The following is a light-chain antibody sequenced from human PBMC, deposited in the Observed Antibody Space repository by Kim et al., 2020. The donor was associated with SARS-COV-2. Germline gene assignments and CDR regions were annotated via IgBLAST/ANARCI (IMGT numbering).Light chain of an antibody. CDR1: KLGDKY. J-gene: IGLJ2*01. V-gene: IGLV3-1*01. CDR3: QAWDSSTVV. CDR2: QDS. Sequence: SGSHGQTASITCSGDKLGDKYACWYQQKPGQSPVLVIYQDSKRPSGIPERFSGSNSGNTATLTISGTQAMDEADYYCQAWDSSTVVFGGGTQLTVL.